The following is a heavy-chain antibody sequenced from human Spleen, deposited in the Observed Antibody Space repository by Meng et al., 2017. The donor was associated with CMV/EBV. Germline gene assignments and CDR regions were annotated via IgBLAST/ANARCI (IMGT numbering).Heavy chain of an antibody. CDR1: GFTFSSYS. V-gene: IGHV3-21*04. J-gene: IGHJ4*02. Sequence: GESLKISCAASGFTFSSYSMNWVRQAPGKGLEWVSSISSSSSYIYYADSVKGRFTISRDNAKNSLYLQMNSLRADDTAVYFCVRGPADYSDSWGQGSLVTVSS. CDR2: ISSSSSYI. CDR3: VRGPADYSDS.